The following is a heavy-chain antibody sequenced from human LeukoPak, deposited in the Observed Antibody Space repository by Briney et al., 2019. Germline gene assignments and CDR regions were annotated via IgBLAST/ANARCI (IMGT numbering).Heavy chain of an antibody. CDR3: AKDLIAGPPDYFDY. D-gene: IGHD2-21*01. V-gene: IGHV3-30-3*01. Sequence: GRSLRLSCAASVFTFTIHAVHWVRQAPGKGLEWVAVTDGTNKFYSDSVRGRFTISGDTSKNTIYLQMNSLRPEDTAMYYCAKDLIAGPPDYFDYWGQGTLVSVSS. J-gene: IGHJ4*02. CDR1: VFTFTIHA. CDR2: TDGTNK.